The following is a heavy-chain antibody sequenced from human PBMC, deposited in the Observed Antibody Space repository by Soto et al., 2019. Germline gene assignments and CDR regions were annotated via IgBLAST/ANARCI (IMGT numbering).Heavy chain of an antibody. CDR1: GGTFSSYT. V-gene: IGHV1-69*02. CDR3: ARSRSDIVVVVAATPRPSGMEV. Sequence: SVKVSCKASGGTFSSYTISWVRQAPGQGLEWMGRIIPILGIANYAQKFQGRVTITADESTSTAYMELSSLRSEDTAVYYCARSRSDIVVVVAATPRPSGMEVWGQGTTVTVSS. CDR2: IIPILGIA. J-gene: IGHJ6*02. D-gene: IGHD2-15*01.